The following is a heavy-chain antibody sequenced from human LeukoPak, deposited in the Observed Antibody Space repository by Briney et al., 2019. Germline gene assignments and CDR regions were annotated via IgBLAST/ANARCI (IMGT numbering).Heavy chain of an antibody. J-gene: IGHJ4*02. CDR2: INSDGSST. CDR3: ASSHFWSGYLLY. Sequence: QAGGSLRLSCAASGFNFSSYWMHWVRQAPGKGLVWVSRINSDGSSTSYADSVKGRFTISRDNAKNTLYLQMNSLRAEDTAVYYCASSHFWSGYLLYWGQGSLVTVSS. CDR1: GFNFSSYW. V-gene: IGHV3-74*01. D-gene: IGHD3-3*02.